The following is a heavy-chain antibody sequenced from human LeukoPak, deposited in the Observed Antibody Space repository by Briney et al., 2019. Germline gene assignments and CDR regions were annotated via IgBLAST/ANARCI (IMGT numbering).Heavy chain of an antibody. CDR2: ISSSGAYI. CDR3: ARTTVTPSWFDP. D-gene: IGHD4-17*01. J-gene: IGHJ5*02. V-gene: IGHV3-21*01. CDR1: GFNFRSYS. Sequence: PGGSLRLSCAASGFNFRSYSMNWVRQAPGKGLEWVSSISSSGAYIYYADSVKGRFTISRDNAKNSLYLQMNSLRAEDTAVYFCARTTVTPSWFDPWGQGTLVTVSS.